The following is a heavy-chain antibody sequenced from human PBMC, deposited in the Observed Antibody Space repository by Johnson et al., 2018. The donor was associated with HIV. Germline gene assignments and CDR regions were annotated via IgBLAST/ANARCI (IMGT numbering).Heavy chain of an antibody. CDR2: IGTAGDT. CDR3: ARGVPFGVVRLGYRAFDI. Sequence: MQLVESGGGLVQPGGSLRLSCAASGFTFSSYDMHWVRQATGKGLEWVSAIGTAGDTYYPGSVKGRFTISRENAKNSLYLQMNSLRAGDTAVYYCARGVPFGVVRLGYRAFDIWGQGTMVTVSS. V-gene: IGHV3-13*01. CDR1: GFTFSSYD. J-gene: IGHJ3*02. D-gene: IGHD3-3*01.